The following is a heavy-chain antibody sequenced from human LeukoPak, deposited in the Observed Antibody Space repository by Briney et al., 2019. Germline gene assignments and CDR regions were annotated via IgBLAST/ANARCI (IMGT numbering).Heavy chain of an antibody. CDR2: IYHSGTT. J-gene: IGHJ4*02. CDR3: AKSGSIWPIDY. D-gene: IGHD6-13*01. CDR1: GYSISSGYY. V-gene: IGHV4-38-2*02. Sequence: SETLSLTCTVSGYSISSGYYWGWIRQPPGMGLEWIGSIYHSGTTYYNPSLKSRVTISVDTSKNQFSLKLSSVTAADTAVYYCAKSGSIWPIDYWGQGTLVTVSS.